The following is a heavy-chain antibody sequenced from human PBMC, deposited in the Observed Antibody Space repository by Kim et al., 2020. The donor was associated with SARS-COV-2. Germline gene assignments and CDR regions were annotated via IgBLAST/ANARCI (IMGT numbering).Heavy chain of an antibody. CDR2: INAGNGNT. CDR3: ARDRDYYGSGSYFFSGLNWFDP. J-gene: IGHJ5*02. Sequence: ASVKVSCKASGYTFTSYAMHWVRQAPGQRLEWMGWINAGNGNTKYSQKFQGRVTITRDTSASTAYMELSSLRSEDTAVSYCARDRDYYGSGSYFFSGLNWFDPWGQGTLVTVSS. V-gene: IGHV1-3*01. CDR1: GYTFTSYA. D-gene: IGHD3-10*01.